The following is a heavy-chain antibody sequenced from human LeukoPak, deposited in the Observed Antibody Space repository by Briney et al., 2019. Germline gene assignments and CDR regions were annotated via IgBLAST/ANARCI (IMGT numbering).Heavy chain of an antibody. V-gene: IGHV1-2*02. J-gene: IGHJ3*02. Sequence: ASVKVSCKASGYTFTDYYMHRVRQAPGQGLEWMGRINPNSGGTNYAQKFQGRVTMTRDTSLSTAYMELSRLRSDDTALYYCARLHQDYVWGSYRYTGAFDIWGQGTMVTVSS. CDR3: ARLHQDYVWGSYRYTGAFDI. D-gene: IGHD3-16*02. CDR2: INPNSGGT. CDR1: GYTFTDYY.